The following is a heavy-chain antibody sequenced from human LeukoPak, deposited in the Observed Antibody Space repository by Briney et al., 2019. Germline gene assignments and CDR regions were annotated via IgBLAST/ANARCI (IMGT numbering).Heavy chain of an antibody. D-gene: IGHD4-11*01. Sequence: GASVKVSCKASGYTFTSYGISWVRQAPGQGLEWMGWINPNSGGANYAQKFQGRVTMTRDTSISTAYMELSRLRSDDTAVYYCARVFYSNYARDYWGQGTLVTVSS. CDR2: INPNSGGA. J-gene: IGHJ4*02. CDR1: GYTFTSYG. V-gene: IGHV1-2*02. CDR3: ARVFYSNYARDY.